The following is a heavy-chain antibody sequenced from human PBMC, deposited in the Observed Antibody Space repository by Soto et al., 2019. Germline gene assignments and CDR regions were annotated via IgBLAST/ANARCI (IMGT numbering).Heavy chain of an antibody. J-gene: IGHJ4*02. D-gene: IGHD3-22*01. V-gene: IGHV4-30-4*01. CDR1: GGSISSGDYY. CDR2: IFYSGST. CDR3: ARDEAGNSNGYYYDY. Sequence: SETLSLTCTVSGGSISSGDYYWSWIRQPPGKGLEWIGYIFYSGSTYYNPSLQSRVTISVDTSKNQFSLKLSSVTAADTAVYYCARDEAGNSNGYYYDYWGQGTLVTVSS.